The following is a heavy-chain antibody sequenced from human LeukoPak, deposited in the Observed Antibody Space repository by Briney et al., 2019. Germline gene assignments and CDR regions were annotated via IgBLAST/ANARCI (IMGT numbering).Heavy chain of an antibody. CDR3: ARGIVASYDGAYYYYMDV. CDR2: INHSGST. Sequence: SETLSHTCAVYGGSFSGYYWSWIRQPPGKGLEWIGEINHSGSTNYNPSLKSRVTISVDTSKNQFSLKLSSVTAADTAVYYCARGIVASYDGAYYYYMDVWGKGTTVTVSS. CDR1: GGSFSGYY. J-gene: IGHJ6*03. D-gene: IGHD3-3*01. V-gene: IGHV4-34*01.